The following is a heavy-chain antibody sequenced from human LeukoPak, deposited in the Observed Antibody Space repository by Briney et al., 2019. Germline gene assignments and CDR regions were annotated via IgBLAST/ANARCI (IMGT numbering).Heavy chain of an antibody. CDR3: ARDAAYFDSSGYYPDPLYY. CDR2: ISPSGDPR. D-gene: IGHD3-22*01. V-gene: IGHV3-21*01. J-gene: IGHJ4*02. CDR1: GCSFSAYN. Sequence: PGGSLRLSCAASGCSFSAYNINWVRQAPGKGLEWVSCISPSGDPRYYADSVRGRFTISRDNAKNSVYLQMNSLRAEDTAVYYCARDAAYFDSSGYYPDPLYYWGQGTLVSVSS.